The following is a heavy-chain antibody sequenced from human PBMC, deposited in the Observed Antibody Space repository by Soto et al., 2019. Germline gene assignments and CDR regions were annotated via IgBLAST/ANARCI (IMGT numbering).Heavy chain of an antibody. CDR2: IWYDGSNT. Sequence: GGSLRLSCVASGFFLRDFGMHWVRQAPGKGLEWVSVIWYDGSNTYQGESVKGRFTMSRDISKNTLYLQMDSLRPEDTAVYYCAMAMAGKWHPFDEWGHGTLVTVSS. D-gene: IGHD6-19*01. CDR3: AMAMAGKWHPFDE. CDR1: GFFLRDFG. V-gene: IGHV3-33*01. J-gene: IGHJ4*01.